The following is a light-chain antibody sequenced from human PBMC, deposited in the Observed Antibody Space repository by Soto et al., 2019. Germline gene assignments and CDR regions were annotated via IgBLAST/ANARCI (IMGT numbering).Light chain of an antibody. CDR3: QQYSSSCPT. V-gene: IGKV1-5*01. Sequence: DIPMTQSPSTLSASVGDRVTITCRASQSISSGLAWYQQKPGKAPKLLIYGASSLESGVPSRFSGSGSVTEFTLTIHSLQPDDFATYYCQQYSSSCPTFGPGTKLEI. CDR1: QSISSG. CDR2: GAS. J-gene: IGKJ2*01.